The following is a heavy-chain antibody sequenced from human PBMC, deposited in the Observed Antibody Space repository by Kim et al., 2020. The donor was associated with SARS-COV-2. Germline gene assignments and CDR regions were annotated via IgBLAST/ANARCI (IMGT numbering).Heavy chain of an antibody. CDR3: ARRLGPASVDY. Sequence: GESLKISCKGSANIFANYWIGWVRQMPGKGLQWMGIIYPGDSDTRYSPSFQGQVTISADKAISVVYLQWSSLKASDTATYYCARRLGPASVDYWGQGTLVTVST. CDR1: ANIFANYW. CDR2: IYPGDSDT. J-gene: IGHJ4*02. V-gene: IGHV5-51*01.